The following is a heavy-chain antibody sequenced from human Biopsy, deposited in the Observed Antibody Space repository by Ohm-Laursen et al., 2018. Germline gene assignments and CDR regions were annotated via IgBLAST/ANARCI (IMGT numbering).Heavy chain of an antibody. CDR3: ASDGYNPDWDFDL. Sequence: SDTLSLTCTVSGGPISSYYWSWIRQPPGKALEWIGYIYFTGSTSYNPSLKSRVTMSVNTSKNQFSLRHISVTAADAAVYYCASDGYNPDWDFDLWGRGTRVTVSS. D-gene: IGHD5-24*01. V-gene: IGHV4-59*12. CDR1: GGPISSYY. CDR2: IYFTGST. J-gene: IGHJ2*01.